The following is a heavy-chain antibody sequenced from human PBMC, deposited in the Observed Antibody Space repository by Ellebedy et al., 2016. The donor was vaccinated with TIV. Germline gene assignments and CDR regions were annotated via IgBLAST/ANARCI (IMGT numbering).Heavy chain of an antibody. V-gene: IGHV1-46*01. Sequence: ASVKVSCKASGYTFTSYYMHWVRQAPGQGLEWMGIINPSGGSTNYAQKFQGRVTITADKSTSTAYMELSSLRSDDTAVYYCARDPGPYSSSSPYYYYYYGMDVWGQGTTVTVSS. CDR2: INPSGGST. D-gene: IGHD6-6*01. CDR3: ARDPGPYSSSSPYYYYYYGMDV. J-gene: IGHJ6*02. CDR1: GYTFTSYY.